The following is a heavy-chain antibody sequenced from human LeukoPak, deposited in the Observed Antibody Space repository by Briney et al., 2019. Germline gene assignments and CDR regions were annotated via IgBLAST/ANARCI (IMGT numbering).Heavy chain of an antibody. CDR3: AAYASAWYVVY. Sequence: ASVKVSCKPSGYTFTGYYMHWVRRAPGQGLEWMGWINPSSGGTNYAQKFQGRVTMTRDTSISTVYMELSSLRSDDTAVYYCAAYASAWYVVYWGQGTLVTVSS. CDR2: INPSSGGT. D-gene: IGHD6-19*01. J-gene: IGHJ4*02. CDR1: GYTFTGYY. V-gene: IGHV1-2*02.